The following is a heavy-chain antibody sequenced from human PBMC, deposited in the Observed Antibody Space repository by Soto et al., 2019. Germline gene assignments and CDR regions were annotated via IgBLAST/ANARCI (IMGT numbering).Heavy chain of an antibody. J-gene: IGHJ4*02. CDR2: TYYRSKWYS. CDR1: GDSVSSTSAA. D-gene: IGHD6-19*01. CDR3: ARGSYYSGWV. Sequence: SQTLSLTCAISGDSVSSTSAAWSWIRQSPSRGLEWLGRTYYRSKWYSDYAVSVKSRITINPDASKNQFSLQLNSVTPEDTAVYYCARGSYYSGWVWGQGTLVTVSS. V-gene: IGHV6-1*01.